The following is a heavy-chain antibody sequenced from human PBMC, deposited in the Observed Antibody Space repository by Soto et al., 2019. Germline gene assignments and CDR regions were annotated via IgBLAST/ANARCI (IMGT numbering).Heavy chain of an antibody. CDR3: ASTGIAAAALLSGPYYYYYGMDV. CDR1: GYTFTSYA. Sequence: ASVKVSCKASGYTFTSYAMHWVRQAPGQVLELMGWINAGNGNTKYSQKFQGRVTITRDTSASTAYMELSSLRSEDTAVYYCASTGIAAAALLSGPYYYYYGMDVWGQGTTVTVSS. CDR2: INAGNGNT. V-gene: IGHV1-3*01. D-gene: IGHD6-13*01. J-gene: IGHJ6*02.